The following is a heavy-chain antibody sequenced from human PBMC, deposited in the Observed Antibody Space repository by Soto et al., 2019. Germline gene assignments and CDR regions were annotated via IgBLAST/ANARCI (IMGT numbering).Heavy chain of an antibody. CDR3: AGDYGDYNFEY. V-gene: IGHV4-59*01. J-gene: IGHJ4*02. Sequence: WTWIRQPPGKGLEWIGYIFYSGTTTYSPSLKSRATISLDTSKNQFSLRLSSVTAADTAVYYCAGDYGDYNFEYWGQGNLVTVSS. CDR2: IFYSGTT. D-gene: IGHD4-17*01.